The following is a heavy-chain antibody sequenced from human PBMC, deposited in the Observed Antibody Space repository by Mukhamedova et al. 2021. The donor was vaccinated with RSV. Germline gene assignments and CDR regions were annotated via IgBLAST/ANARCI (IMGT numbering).Heavy chain of an antibody. J-gene: IGHJ6*02. CDR2: AGNGDT. V-gene: IGHV1-3*01. Sequence: AGNGDTKYSQRFQGRVTISRDTSASTAYMELSSLRSEDTAVYYCARDTSAAGYYYYYAMDVWGQGTTVTVSS. D-gene: IGHD6-13*01. CDR3: ARDTSAAGYYYYYAMDV.